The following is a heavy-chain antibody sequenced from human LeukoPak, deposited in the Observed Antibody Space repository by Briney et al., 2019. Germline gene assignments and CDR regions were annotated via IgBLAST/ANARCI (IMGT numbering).Heavy chain of an antibody. J-gene: IGHJ4*02. D-gene: IGHD1-26*01. Sequence: GRSLRLSCAASGFTFSSYGMHWVRQAPGKGLEWVAVIWYDGSNKYYADSVKGRFTISRDNSKNTLYLQMNSLRAEDTAVYYCARDSVGATAPFDYWGQGTLVTVSS. V-gene: IGHV3-33*08. CDR2: IWYDGSNK. CDR3: ARDSVGATAPFDY. CDR1: GFTFSSYG.